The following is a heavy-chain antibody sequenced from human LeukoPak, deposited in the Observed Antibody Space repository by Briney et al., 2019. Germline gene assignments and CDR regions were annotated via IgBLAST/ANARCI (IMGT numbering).Heavy chain of an antibody. CDR2: LSGSGITT. D-gene: IGHD6-19*01. J-gene: IGHJ4*01. Sequence: GGSLRLSCAASGFTFINSAMSWVRQAPGEWLEWVSTLSGSGITTYYADSGKGRFTISRDNSTNTLYLQMNSLRAEDTAVYYCAKGIYSSGWSYFDYWGHGTLVTVSS. CDR1: GFTFINSA. V-gene: IGHV3-23*01. CDR3: AKGIYSSGWSYFDY.